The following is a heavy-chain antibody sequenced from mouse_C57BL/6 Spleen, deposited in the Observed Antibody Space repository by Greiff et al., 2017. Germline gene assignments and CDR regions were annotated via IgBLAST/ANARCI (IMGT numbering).Heavy chain of an antibody. D-gene: IGHD5-5*01. Sequence: QVQLQQSGPGLVQPSQSLSITCTVSGFSLTSYGVHWVRQSPGTGLEWLGVIWSGGSTDSNAAFISRLSISKDNSKSQVFFKMNGLQADDTAIYYCARERTDYLRLFAYWGQGTLVTVSA. J-gene: IGHJ3*01. V-gene: IGHV2-2*01. CDR2: IWSGGST. CDR1: GFSLTSYG. CDR3: ARERTDYLRLFAY.